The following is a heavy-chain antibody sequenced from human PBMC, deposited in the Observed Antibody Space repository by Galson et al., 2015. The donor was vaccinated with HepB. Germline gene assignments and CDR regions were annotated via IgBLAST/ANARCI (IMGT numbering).Heavy chain of an antibody. V-gene: IGHV2-5*02. CDR2: IYWDDTK. CDR1: GLSISASGEG. D-gene: IGHD4-23*01. J-gene: IGHJ4*02. CDR3: AKLGNSFFEY. Sequence: ALVKPTQTLTLTCSLSGLSISASGEGVGWIRQPPGKALEWLSLIYWDDTKRYRPSLENGLTITKDTSKNQVVLTMTNMDPVDTGTYYCAKLGNSFFEYWGQGTPVTVSS.